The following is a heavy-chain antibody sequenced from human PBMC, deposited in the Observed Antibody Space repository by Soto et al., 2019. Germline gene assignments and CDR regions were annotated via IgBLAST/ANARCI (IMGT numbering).Heavy chain of an antibody. CDR1: GGSISSGGYY. V-gene: IGHV4-31*03. J-gene: IGHJ3*02. CDR3: ARARFQNYYDSSGTYDAFDI. Sequence: PSETLSLTCTVSGGSISSGGYYWSWIRQHPGKGLEWIGYIYYSGSTYYNPSLKSRVTISVDTSRNQFSLQLNSVTPEDTAVYYCARARFQNYYDSSGTYDAFDIWGQGTMVTVSS. CDR2: IYYSGST. D-gene: IGHD3-22*01.